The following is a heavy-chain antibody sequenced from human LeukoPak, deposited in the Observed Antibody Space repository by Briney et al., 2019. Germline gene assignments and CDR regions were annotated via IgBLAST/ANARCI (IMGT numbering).Heavy chain of an antibody. CDR3: ASGGVYFDY. Sequence: SETLSLTCTVSAYSISSGYYWGWIRQPPGKGLEWIAYIYYTGNTNYNPSLKSRLTISLDTSTNLFSLKLTSMTAADTAVNYCASGGVYFDYWGQGNLVTVSS. CDR1: AYSISSGYY. V-gene: IGHV4-61*01. J-gene: IGHJ4*02. CDR2: IYYTGNT. D-gene: IGHD3-10*01.